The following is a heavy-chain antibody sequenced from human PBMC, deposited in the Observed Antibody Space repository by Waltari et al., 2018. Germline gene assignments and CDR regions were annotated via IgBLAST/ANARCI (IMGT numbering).Heavy chain of an antibody. Sequence: GRSLRLSCAASGFTFSSYAMHWVRQAPGKGLEWVAVISYDGSNKYYADSVKGRFTISRDNSKNTLYLQMNSLRAEDTAVYYCARERSDYYDSSDRNFDYWGQGTLVTVSS. D-gene: IGHD3-22*01. V-gene: IGHV3-30*01. CDR3: ARERSDYYDSSDRNFDY. CDR1: GFTFSSYA. CDR2: ISYDGSNK. J-gene: IGHJ4*02.